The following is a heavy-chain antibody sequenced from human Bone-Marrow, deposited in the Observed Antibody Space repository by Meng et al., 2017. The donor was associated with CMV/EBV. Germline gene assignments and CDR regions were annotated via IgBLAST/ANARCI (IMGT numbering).Heavy chain of an antibody. Sequence: ASVKVSCKASGYTFTHYYMHWVRQAPGQGLEWMGWINPKSGATESAQKFQGRVTMTRDTSISTVYMELSRLTSDDTAVYSCARCTSTRCPEGFDYWGQGTLVTVSS. D-gene: IGHD2-2*01. CDR2: INPKSGAT. CDR1: GYTFTHYY. CDR3: ARCTSTRCPEGFDY. V-gene: IGHV1-2*02. J-gene: IGHJ4*02.